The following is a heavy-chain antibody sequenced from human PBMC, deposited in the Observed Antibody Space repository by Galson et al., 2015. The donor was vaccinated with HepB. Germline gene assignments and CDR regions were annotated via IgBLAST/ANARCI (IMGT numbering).Heavy chain of an antibody. CDR3: AKDPIALVRGVIIKVPFDY. CDR1: GSTFSSYA. CDR2: TSGSGGST. J-gene: IGHJ4*02. D-gene: IGHD3-10*01. Sequence: SLRLPCAPSGSTFSSYAMTWLRQAPGKGLVWVSATSGSGGSTYYADSVKGRFTISRDNSKNTLYLQMNSLRAEDTAVYYCAKDPIALVRGVIIKVPFDYWGQGTLVTVSS. V-gene: IGHV3-23*01.